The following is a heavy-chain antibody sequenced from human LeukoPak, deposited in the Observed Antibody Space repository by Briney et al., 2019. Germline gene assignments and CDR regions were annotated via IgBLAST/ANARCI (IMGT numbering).Heavy chain of an antibody. CDR3: ARDLLNSSSWLYNWFDP. D-gene: IGHD6-13*01. CDR1: GDSVSSNSAA. V-gene: IGHV6-1*01. CDR2: TYYRSKWYN. Sequence: SQTLSLTCAISGDSVSSNSAAWNWIRQSPSRGLEWLGRTYYRSKWYNDYAVSVKSRITINPDTSKNQFSLQLNSVTPEDTAVYYSARDLLNSSSWLYNWFDPWGQGTLVTVSS. J-gene: IGHJ5*02.